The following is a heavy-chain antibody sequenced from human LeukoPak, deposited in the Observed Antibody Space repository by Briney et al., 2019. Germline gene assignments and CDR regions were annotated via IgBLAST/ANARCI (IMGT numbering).Heavy chain of an antibody. D-gene: IGHD2-2*01. CDR2: IYYSGST. Sequence: PSETLSLTCTVSGGSISSSSYYWGWIAKPQGKGLEGIGSIYYSGSTYYNPSLKSRVTISVDTSKNQFSLKLSSVTAADTAVYYCAREAPPIVVVPAARFDPWGQGTLVTVSS. CDR1: GGSISSSSYY. V-gene: IGHV4-39*07. CDR3: AREAPPIVVVPAARFDP. J-gene: IGHJ5*02.